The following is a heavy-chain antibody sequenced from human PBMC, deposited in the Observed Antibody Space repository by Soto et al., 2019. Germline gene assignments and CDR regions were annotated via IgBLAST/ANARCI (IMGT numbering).Heavy chain of an antibody. CDR3: AKEYSSSWYALGRFDP. J-gene: IGHJ5*02. CDR1: GFTFSSYA. Sequence: GGSLRLSCAASGFTFSSYAMSWVRQAPGKGLEWVSAISGSGGSTYYADSVKGRFTISRDNSKNTLYLQMNSTRAEDTAVYYCAKEYSSSWYALGRFDPWGQGTLVTVSS. D-gene: IGHD6-13*01. CDR2: ISGSGGST. V-gene: IGHV3-23*01.